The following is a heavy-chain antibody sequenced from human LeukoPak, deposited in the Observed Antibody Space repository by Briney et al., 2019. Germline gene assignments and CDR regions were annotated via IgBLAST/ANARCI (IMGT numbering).Heavy chain of an antibody. Sequence: PGRSLRLSCAASGFTFRNYGMHWVRQAPGKGLEWVAVISYDGSNKYYGDSVKGRFTISRDNSKNTLYLQMNSLRAEDTAVYYCARVPGQSSWRYYFDYWGQGTLVTVSS. CDR3: ARVPGQSSWRYYFDY. CDR2: ISYDGSNK. CDR1: GFTFRNYG. V-gene: IGHV3-33*01. J-gene: IGHJ4*02. D-gene: IGHD2-2*01.